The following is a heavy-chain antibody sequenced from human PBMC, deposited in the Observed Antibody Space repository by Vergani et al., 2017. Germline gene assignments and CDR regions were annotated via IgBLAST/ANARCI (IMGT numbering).Heavy chain of an antibody. CDR3: ARFSGSVDDYYGMDV. D-gene: IGHD6-25*01. CDR2: MNPNSGNT. Sequence: QVQLVQSGAEVKKPGASVKVSCKASGYTFTSYDINWVRQATGQGLEWMGWMNPNSGNTGYAQKFQGRVTMTRNTSISTAYMELSSLKASDTAMYYCARFSGSVDDYYGMDVWGQGTTVTVSS. J-gene: IGHJ6*02. CDR1: GYTFTSYD. V-gene: IGHV1-8*01.